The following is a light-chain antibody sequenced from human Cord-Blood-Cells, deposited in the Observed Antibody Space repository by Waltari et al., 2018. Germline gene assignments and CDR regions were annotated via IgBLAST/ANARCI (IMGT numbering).Light chain of an antibody. Sequence: IQMTQSTSSLPASVGDRVTITCRASQSISSYLNWYQQKPGKAPQLLIYAASSLQSGVPSRFSGSGSGTDFTLTISSLQPEDFATYSCQQSDSTPPYTFGQGTKLEIK. CDR2: AAS. J-gene: IGKJ2*01. CDR3: QQSDSTPPYT. V-gene: IGKV1-39*01. CDR1: QSISSY.